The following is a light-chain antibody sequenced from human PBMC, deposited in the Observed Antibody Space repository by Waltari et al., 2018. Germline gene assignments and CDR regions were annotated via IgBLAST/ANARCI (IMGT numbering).Light chain of an antibody. Sequence: SALTPPPSVSGSPGQSVTISCTATSSDVGNYNRVSWYQQSPGTAPKLMIYDVTNRPSGVPDRFSGSKSGNTASLTISGLQAEDEADYYCSSPTTSITWVFGGGTKLTVL. CDR2: DVT. CDR1: SSDVGNYNR. J-gene: IGLJ3*02. CDR3: SSPTTSITWV. V-gene: IGLV2-18*02.